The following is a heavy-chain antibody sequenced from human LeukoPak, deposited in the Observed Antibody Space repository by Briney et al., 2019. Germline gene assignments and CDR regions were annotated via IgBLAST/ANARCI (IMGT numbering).Heavy chain of an antibody. CDR2: INWNGGDT. V-gene: IGHV3-20*04. D-gene: IGHD1-26*01. CDR1: GSNFEDYG. Sequence: GGSLRLSCADSGSNFEDYGMSWVRQAPGKGLEWVSGINWNGGDTDYADSVKGRFTISRDNAKNSLYLQMNSLRAEDTALYYCAKSSGSVRHFYYHYMDVWGKGTTVTVSS. CDR3: AKSSGSVRHFYYHYMDV. J-gene: IGHJ6*03.